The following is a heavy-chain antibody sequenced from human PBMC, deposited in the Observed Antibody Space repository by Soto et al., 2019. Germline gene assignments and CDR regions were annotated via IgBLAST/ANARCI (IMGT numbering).Heavy chain of an antibody. V-gene: IGHV4-31*11. CDR2: IYYSGST. CDR3: ARSVRDYYDSSGYSSLIPWFDP. Sequence: SETLSLTCAVSGGSISSGGYSWSWIRQPPGKGLEWIGYIYYSGSTYYNPSLKSRVTISVDTSKNQFSLKLSSVTAADTAVYYCARSVRDYYDSSGYSSLIPWFDPWGQGTLVTVSS. J-gene: IGHJ5*02. D-gene: IGHD3-22*01. CDR1: GGSISSGGYS.